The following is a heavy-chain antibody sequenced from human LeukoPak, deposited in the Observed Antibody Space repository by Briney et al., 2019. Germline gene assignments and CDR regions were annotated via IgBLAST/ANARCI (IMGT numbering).Heavy chain of an antibody. CDR2: IFPDSGAT. D-gene: IGHD2-21*01. CDR1: GYTFTDYH. V-gene: IGHV1-2*02. J-gene: IGHJ5*02. CDR3: ARGGGDNWGWDYFDP. Sequence: ASVKVSCKASGYTFTDYHLHWLRQVPGQGLEWMGWIFPDSGATNYPQTFVGRVTMTKDTSISTAYMELSTLRSDDTAVYYCARGGGDNWGWDYFDPWGQGTLVTVSS.